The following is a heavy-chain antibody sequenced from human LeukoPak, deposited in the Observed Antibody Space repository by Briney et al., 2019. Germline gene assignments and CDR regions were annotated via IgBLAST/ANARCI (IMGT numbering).Heavy chain of an antibody. V-gene: IGHV1-8*01. CDR2: MNPNSGNT. J-gene: IGHJ3*02. Sequence: ASVTVSCKASGYTFTTYDINWVGQAPGQGLEWMGWMNPNSGNTGYVRKFQGRVTLTSDTSISTAYMELSSLRSEDTAVYYCARDQSIAVAGDAFDIWGQGTMVTVSS. CDR3: ARDQSIAVAGDAFDI. D-gene: IGHD6-19*01. CDR1: GYTFTTYD.